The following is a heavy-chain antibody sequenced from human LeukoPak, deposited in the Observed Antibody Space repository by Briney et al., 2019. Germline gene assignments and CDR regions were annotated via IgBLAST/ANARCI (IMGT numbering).Heavy chain of an antibody. Sequence: GESLKISCKGSGYSFTSYWISWVRQMPGKGLEWMGRIDPSDSYTNYSPSFQGHVTISADKSITTAYLQWRSLKASDTAMYYCARIRQTRYCSSTSCKTYCYYGMDVWGQGTTVTVSS. D-gene: IGHD2-2*01. CDR1: GYSFTSYW. V-gene: IGHV5-10-1*01. CDR3: ARIRQTRYCSSTSCKTYCYYGMDV. J-gene: IGHJ6*02. CDR2: IDPSDSYT.